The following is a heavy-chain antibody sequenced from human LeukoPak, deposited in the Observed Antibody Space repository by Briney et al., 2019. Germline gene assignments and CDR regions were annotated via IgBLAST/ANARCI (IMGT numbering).Heavy chain of an antibody. CDR2: ISTDNGNT. CDR3: ARLNTLGYSSSWFPSN. D-gene: IGHD6-13*01. Sequence: GASVKVSCKASGYTFTNYGLIWVRQAPGQGLEWMGWISTDNGNTNSIQKLQGRVTMTTDTSTSTAYMELRSLRSDDTAVYYCARLNTLGYSSSWFPSNWGQGTLVTVSS. V-gene: IGHV1-18*01. CDR1: GYTFTNYG. J-gene: IGHJ4*02.